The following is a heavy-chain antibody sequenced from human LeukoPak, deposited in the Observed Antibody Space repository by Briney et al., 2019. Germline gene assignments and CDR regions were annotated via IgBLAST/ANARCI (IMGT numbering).Heavy chain of an antibody. CDR3: ARDDCSGGSCYFGEYYFDY. V-gene: IGHV3-48*04. J-gene: IGHJ4*02. Sequence: GGSLRLSCAASGFTFSSYSMNWVRQAPGKGLEWVSYISSSSSTIYYADSVKGRFTISRDNAKNSLYLQMNSLRAEDTAVYYCARDDCSGGSCYFGEYYFDYWGQGTLVTVSS. CDR1: GFTFSSYS. CDR2: ISSSSSTI. D-gene: IGHD2-15*01.